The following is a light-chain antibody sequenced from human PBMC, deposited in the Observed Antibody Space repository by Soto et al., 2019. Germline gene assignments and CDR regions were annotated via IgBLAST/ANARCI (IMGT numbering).Light chain of an antibody. CDR3: QQYFSAPYT. V-gene: IGKV4-1*01. J-gene: IGKJ2*01. CDR2: CTS. CDR1: QSVLYISNDRNY. Sequence: DIVMTQSPDSLAVSLGPRATINCKSSQSVLYISNDRNYLGWYQQTPGKPPKFLIYCTSTREPGVPDRFRGSGSGTDSTLAISGLQAEDGSVYYCQQYFSAPYTFGQGTKLEI.